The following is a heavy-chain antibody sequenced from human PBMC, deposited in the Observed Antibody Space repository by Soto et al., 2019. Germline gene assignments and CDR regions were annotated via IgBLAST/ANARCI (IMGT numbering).Heavy chain of an antibody. J-gene: IGHJ6*02. Sequence: EVQLVETGGGLIQPGGSLRLSCAASGFTVSSNYMSWVRQAPGKGLEWVSVIYSGGSTYYADSVKGRFTIPRDNSNNTLYLQMNSLRAEDTAVYYCARALVGITIFGVVIDGMDVWGQGTTVTVSS. CDR2: IYSGGST. CDR1: GFTVSSNY. CDR3: ARALVGITIFGVVIDGMDV. D-gene: IGHD3-3*01. V-gene: IGHV3-53*02.